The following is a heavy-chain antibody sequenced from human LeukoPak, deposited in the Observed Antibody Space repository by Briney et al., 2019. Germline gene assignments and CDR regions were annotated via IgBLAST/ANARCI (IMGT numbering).Heavy chain of an antibody. CDR3: ARFSRADQYYFDY. Sequence: GRSLRLSCAASGFTFSDYSMNWVRQAPGKGLEWVSSISSGSSHIYYADSVKGRFTISRDNAKNSVYLQMNSLRAEDTAVYYCARFSRADQYYFDYWGQGTLVTVSS. V-gene: IGHV3-21*01. J-gene: IGHJ4*02. CDR2: ISSGSSHI. D-gene: IGHD2-2*01. CDR1: GFTFSDYS.